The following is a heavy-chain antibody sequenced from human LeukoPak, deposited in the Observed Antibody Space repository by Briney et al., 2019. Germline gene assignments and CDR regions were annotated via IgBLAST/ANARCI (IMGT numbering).Heavy chain of an antibody. CDR3: ARHGNYDILTGRFFDY. V-gene: IGHV4-38-2*01. Sequence: SETLSLTXAVSGYSISSGYYWGWIRQPPGKGLEWIGSIYHSGSTYYNPSLKSRVTISVDTSKNQFSLKLSSVTAADTAVYYCARHGNYDILTGRFFDYWGQGTLVTVSS. J-gene: IGHJ4*02. CDR2: IYHSGST. D-gene: IGHD3-9*01. CDR1: GYSISSGYY.